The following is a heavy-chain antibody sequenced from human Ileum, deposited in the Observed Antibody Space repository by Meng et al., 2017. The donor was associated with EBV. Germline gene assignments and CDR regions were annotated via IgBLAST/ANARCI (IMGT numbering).Heavy chain of an antibody. D-gene: IGHD6-19*01. CDR1: CGSISSSNW. Sequence: VQRAGSAPGLGKPPGTLALTCADSCGSISSSNWWSWVRQPPGKGLEWIGEIYHSGSTNYNPSLKSRVTISVDKSKNQFSLNLSSVTAADTAVYYCARVGQWLPIDYWGQGTLVTVSS. CDR3: ARVGQWLPIDY. CDR2: IYHSGST. J-gene: IGHJ4*02. V-gene: IGHV4-4*03.